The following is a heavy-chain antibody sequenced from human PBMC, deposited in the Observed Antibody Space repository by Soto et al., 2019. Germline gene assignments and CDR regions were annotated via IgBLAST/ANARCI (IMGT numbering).Heavy chain of an antibody. V-gene: IGHV4-31*03. D-gene: IGHD4-17*01. CDR3: ARISYGDYGSTSRYFYGMDV. Sequence: SETLSLTCTVSDGTISSDGYYWSWIRQDPGKGLEWIGYIHYSGSSYYNPSLKSRATMSLDTSKNQCSLKLSSVTAADTAVYYCARISYGDYGSTSRYFYGMDVWGQGTTVTVSS. CDR1: DGTISSDGYY. J-gene: IGHJ6*02. CDR2: IHYSGSS.